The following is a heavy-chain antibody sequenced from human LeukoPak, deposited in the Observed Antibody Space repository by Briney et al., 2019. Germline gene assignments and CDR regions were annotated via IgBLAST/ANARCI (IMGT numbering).Heavy chain of an antibody. V-gene: IGHV3-23*01. J-gene: IGHJ3*02. Sequence: GGSLRLSCVGSGFTFSNYAMTWVRQAPGKGLEWVSAISAGGVDTFYADSVRGRFTISRDNSKSTLYLQMNSLRAEDTAVYYCARDKGDAFDIWGQGTMVTVSS. CDR1: GFTFSNYA. CDR3: ARDKGDAFDI. CDR2: ISAGGVDT.